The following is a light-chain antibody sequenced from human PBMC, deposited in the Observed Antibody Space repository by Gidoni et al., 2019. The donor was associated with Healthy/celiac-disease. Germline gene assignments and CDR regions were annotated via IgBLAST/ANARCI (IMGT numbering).Light chain of an antibody. CDR3: QQYNNWPPIT. Sequence: DIVLPPSPAPLSVSPGARATLSCRASQSVSSNLAWYQQKPGQAPRLLIYGASTRATGIPARFSGSGSGTEFTLTISSRQSEDFAVYYCQQYNNWPPITFXGXTKVEIK. CDR1: QSVSSN. CDR2: GAS. V-gene: IGKV3-15*01. J-gene: IGKJ4*01.